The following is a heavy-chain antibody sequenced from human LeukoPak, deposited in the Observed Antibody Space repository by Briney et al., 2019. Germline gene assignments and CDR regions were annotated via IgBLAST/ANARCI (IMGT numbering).Heavy chain of an antibody. D-gene: IGHD1-14*01. V-gene: IGHV5-51*01. CDR1: GYSFTNYW. CDR2: IYPGDSDT. J-gene: IGHJ4*02. CDR3: ARGIMSNRYYFDY. Sequence: GESLKISCKGSGYSFTNYWIAWVRQMPGKGLEWMGIIYPGDSDTRYSPSFQGQVTISADKSIGTAYLQWSSLKASDTAMYYCARGIMSNRYYFDYWGQGTLVTVSS.